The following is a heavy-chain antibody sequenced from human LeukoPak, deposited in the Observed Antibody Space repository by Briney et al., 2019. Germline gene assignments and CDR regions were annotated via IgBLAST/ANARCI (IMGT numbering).Heavy chain of an antibody. J-gene: IGHJ4*02. CDR3: AVNYYDSSGPPLTSFDY. Sequence: PGGSLRLSCAASGFTVSSNYMSWVRQAPGKGLGWVSVIYSGGTTYYADSVKGRFTISRDNSKNTLYLQMNSLRAEDTAVYYCAVNYYDSSGPPLTSFDYWGQGTLVTVSS. CDR2: IYSGGTT. D-gene: IGHD3-22*01. V-gene: IGHV3-53*01. CDR1: GFTVSSNY.